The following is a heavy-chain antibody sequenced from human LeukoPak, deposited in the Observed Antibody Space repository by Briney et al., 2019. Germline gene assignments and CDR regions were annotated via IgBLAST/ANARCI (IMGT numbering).Heavy chain of an antibody. Sequence: GGSLRLSCAASGFSFSSFEMNWVRQAPGKGLEWGSFISGSGITVYYADSVKGRFSIARDNAKNSLSLQMSSLRAEDTAVYFCARGAQYDDYFDYWGQGTLVPVSS. V-gene: IGHV3-48*03. J-gene: IGHJ4*02. CDR3: ARGAQYDDYFDY. D-gene: IGHD3-3*01. CDR2: ISGSGITV. CDR1: GFSFSSFE.